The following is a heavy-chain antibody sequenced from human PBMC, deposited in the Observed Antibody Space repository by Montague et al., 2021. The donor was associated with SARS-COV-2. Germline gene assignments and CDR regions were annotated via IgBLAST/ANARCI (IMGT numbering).Heavy chain of an antibody. Sequence: SLRLSCAASGYSFINYAMGWVRQAPGKGLEWVSVISGSGGNTYFADSVRGRFTISRDNSKNTLYLQMNSLRAEDTAVYYCARKNYYGSGSFSTFDYWGQGTLVTVSS. V-gene: IGHV3-23*01. J-gene: IGHJ4*02. CDR1: GYSFINYA. CDR3: ARKNYYGSGSFSTFDY. D-gene: IGHD3-10*01. CDR2: ISGSGGNT.